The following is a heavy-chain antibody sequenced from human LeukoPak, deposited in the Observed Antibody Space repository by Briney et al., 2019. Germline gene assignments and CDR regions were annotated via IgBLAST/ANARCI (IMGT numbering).Heavy chain of an antibody. CDR2: INSDGSST. CDR1: GFTFSNYW. CDR3: ARDGYCSGGKCYGSDY. D-gene: IGHD2-15*01. Sequence: GGSLRLSCTASGFTFSNYWMHWVRQAPGEGLVWVTHINSDGSSTSYADSVKGRFTISRDNAKNTLYLEVNTLRAEDTAVYYCARDGYCSGGKCYGSDYWGQGTLVIVSS. J-gene: IGHJ4*02. V-gene: IGHV3-74*01.